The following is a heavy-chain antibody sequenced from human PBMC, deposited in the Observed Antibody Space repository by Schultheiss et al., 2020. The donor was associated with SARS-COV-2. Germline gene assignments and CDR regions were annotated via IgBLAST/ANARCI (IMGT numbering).Heavy chain of an antibody. J-gene: IGHJ4*02. CDR1: GYTFTGYY. V-gene: IGHV1-2*04. CDR3: ARGGTYSSGWYGY. CDR2: INPSGGST. Sequence: ASVKVSCKASGYTFTGYYMHWVRQAPGQGLEWMGWINPSGGSTSYAQKFQGWVTMTRDTSISTAYMELSRLRSDDTAVYYCARGGTYSSGWYGYWGQGTLVTVSS. D-gene: IGHD6-19*01.